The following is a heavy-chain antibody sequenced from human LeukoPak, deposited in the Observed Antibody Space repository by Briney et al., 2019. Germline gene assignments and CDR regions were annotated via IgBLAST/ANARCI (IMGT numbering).Heavy chain of an antibody. D-gene: IGHD1-26*01. CDR1: GFTFSSYE. Sequence: GGSLRLSCAASGFTFSSYEMNWVRQAPGKGLEWVSYISSGGSTIYYADSVKGRFTISRDNAKNSLYLQMNSLRAKDTAVYYCARVGGREAMGAFDIWGQGTMVTVSS. CDR2: ISSGGSTI. J-gene: IGHJ3*02. CDR3: ARVGGREAMGAFDI. V-gene: IGHV3-48*03.